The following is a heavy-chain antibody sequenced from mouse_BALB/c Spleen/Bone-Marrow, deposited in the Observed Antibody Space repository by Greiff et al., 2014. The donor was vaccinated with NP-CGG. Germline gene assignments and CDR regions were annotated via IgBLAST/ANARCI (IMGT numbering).Heavy chain of an antibody. CDR1: GFSLTGYG. V-gene: IGHV2-6-7*01. CDR3: ARDSFLITRALDY. D-gene: IGHD2-4*01. J-gene: IGHJ4*01. CDR2: IWGDGST. Sequence: VQLVESGPGLVAPSQSLSITCTVSGFSLTGYGVSWVRQPPGKGLEWLGVIWGDGSTDYNSALKSRLSITKDNSKSQVFLKMSSLQTDDTARYYCARDSFLITRALDYWGQGTSVTVSS.